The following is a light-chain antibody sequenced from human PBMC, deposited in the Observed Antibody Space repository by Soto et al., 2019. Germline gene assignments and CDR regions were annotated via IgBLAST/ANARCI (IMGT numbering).Light chain of an antibody. V-gene: IGLV2-11*01. J-gene: IGLJ1*01. CDR1: SSDVGGYNY. CDR3: CSYEGNYTYFL. Sequence: QSALTQPRSVSGSPGQSVTISCTGSSSDVGGYNYVSWYQQQPGKAPKLLIYDVTIRTSGVSDRFSGSKSGNTASLTISGLQAEDDADYFCCSYEGNYTYFLFGNGTKVTV. CDR2: DVT.